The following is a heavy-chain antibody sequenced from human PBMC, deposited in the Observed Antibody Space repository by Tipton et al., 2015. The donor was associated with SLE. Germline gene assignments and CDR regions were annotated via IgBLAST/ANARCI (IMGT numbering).Heavy chain of an antibody. CDR3: ARSDYYDSSGYYSYAFDI. CDR2: IYNSGSG. CDR1: GGSISSHY. D-gene: IGHD3-22*01. J-gene: IGHJ3*02. Sequence: LRLSCTVSGGSISSHYWSWIRQPPGKGLEWIGYIYNSGSGNYNPSLKSRVTISVDTSKNQFSLKLSSVSAADTAVYSCARSDYYDSSGYYSYAFDIWGQGTMVTVSS. V-gene: IGHV4-59*11.